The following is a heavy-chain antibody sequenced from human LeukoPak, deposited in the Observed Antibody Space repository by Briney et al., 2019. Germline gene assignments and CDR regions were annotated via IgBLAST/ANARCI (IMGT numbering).Heavy chain of an antibody. V-gene: IGHV3-30*18. D-gene: IGHD3-9*01. CDR3: AKDLYDILTGIFLGIDY. CDR1: GFTFSSYG. J-gene: IGHJ4*02. CDR2: ISYDGSNK. Sequence: PGGSLRLSCGASGFTFSSYGMHWVRQAPGKGLEWVAVISYDGSNKYYADSVKGRFTISRDNSKNTLYLQMNSLRAEDTAVYYCAKDLYDILTGIFLGIDYWGQGTLVTVSS.